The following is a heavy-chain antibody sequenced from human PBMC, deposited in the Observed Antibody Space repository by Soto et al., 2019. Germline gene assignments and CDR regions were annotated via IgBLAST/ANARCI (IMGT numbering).Heavy chain of an antibody. CDR2: INTDGSST. CDR3: ARSPGGYYID. J-gene: IGHJ3*01. V-gene: IGHV3-74*01. CDR1: GFSFGSYW. D-gene: IGHD3-9*01. Sequence: EVQLGESGGGLVQPGGPLSLPCADSGFSFGSYWMHWVRKGPGKGLVWVSRINTDGSSTNYADSVKGRFTISRDNAKNTVYLQMNSLRAEDTAVYYCARSPGGYYIDWGQGTMVTVSS.